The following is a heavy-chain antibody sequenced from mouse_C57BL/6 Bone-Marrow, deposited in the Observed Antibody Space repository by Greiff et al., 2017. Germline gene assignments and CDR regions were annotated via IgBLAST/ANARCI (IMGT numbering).Heavy chain of an antibody. CDR2: IWSDGST. V-gene: IGHV2-6-1*01. CDR3: ARHAFSSLYAMDY. D-gene: IGHD1-1*01. J-gene: IGHJ4*01. Sequence: VKLVESGPGLVAPSQSLSITCTVSGFSLTSYGVHWVRQPPGKGLEWLVVIWSDGSTTYNSALKSRLSISKDNSKSQVFLKMNSLQTDDTAMYYCARHAFSSLYAMDYWGQGTSVTVSS. CDR1: GFSLTSYG.